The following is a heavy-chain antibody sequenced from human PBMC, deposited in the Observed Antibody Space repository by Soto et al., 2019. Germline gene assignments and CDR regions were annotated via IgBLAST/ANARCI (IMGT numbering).Heavy chain of an antibody. CDR3: AAGNDDFSSGPEGMDV. V-gene: IGHV1-58*01. CDR1: GFTFSNSA. D-gene: IGHD3-3*01. CDR2: IVVASGNI. J-gene: IGHJ6*02. Sequence: QKQLVQSGPEVKKPGTSMKVSCKASGFTFSNSAVQWVRQARGLRLEWIGRIVVASGNINYAQKFRERVTITRAISTTTAYMELSSRRSEDTAGYYCAAGNDDFSSGPEGMDVWVQGTMVTVS.